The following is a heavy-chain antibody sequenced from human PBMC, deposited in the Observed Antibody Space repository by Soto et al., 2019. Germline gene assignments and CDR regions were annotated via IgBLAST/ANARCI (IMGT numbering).Heavy chain of an antibody. D-gene: IGHD2-15*01. CDR3: AYLPCSGGSCYWFSFSGMDV. V-gene: IGHV2-5*02. Sequence: QITLKESGPTLVKPTQTLTLTCTFSGFSLSTSGVGVAWIRQPPGKALEWLALIYWDDAKRYRPSLESRLTITKDPAKNQVVLTMTNMDSVDTATYYFAYLPCSGGSCYWFSFSGMDVWGQGTTVTVYS. CDR2: IYWDDAK. CDR1: GFSLSTSGVG. J-gene: IGHJ6*02.